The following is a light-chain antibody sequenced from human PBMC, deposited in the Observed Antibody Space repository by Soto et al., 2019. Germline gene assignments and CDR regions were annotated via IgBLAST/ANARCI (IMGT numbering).Light chain of an antibody. CDR2: GAS. V-gene: IGKV3-20*01. Sequence: DILLTQSPGTLSLSPGERVTLSCWASERVRSNYLAWYQQKPGLAPRLLIHGASFRAAGTPDRFSGSGVGTEFTLTISRLEPEDFAVYYCHHYGPSPGFTFGQGTKVDIK. CDR3: HHYGPSPGFT. CDR1: ERVRSNY. J-gene: IGKJ2*01.